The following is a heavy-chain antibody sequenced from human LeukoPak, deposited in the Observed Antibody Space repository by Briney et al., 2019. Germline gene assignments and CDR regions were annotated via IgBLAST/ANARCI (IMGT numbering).Heavy chain of an antibody. Sequence: PGGSLRLSCAASGFTFSSYWMHWVRQAPGKGLVWVSRINSDGSSTSYADSVKGRFTISRDNAKNTLYLQMNSLRAEDTAVYYCARQPVGGGSYYGFDYWGQGTLVTVSS. CDR1: GFTFSSYW. D-gene: IGHD1-26*01. V-gene: IGHV3-74*01. J-gene: IGHJ4*02. CDR2: INSDGSST. CDR3: ARQPVGGGSYYGFDY.